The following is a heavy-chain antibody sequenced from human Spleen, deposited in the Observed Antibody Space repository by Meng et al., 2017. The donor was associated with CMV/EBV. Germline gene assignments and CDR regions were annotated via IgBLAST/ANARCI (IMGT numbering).Heavy chain of an antibody. CDR3: GRAVRQFRGDSWSYSVDV. D-gene: IGHD3/OR15-3a*01. CDR1: GFTFSDHY. V-gene: IGHV3-72*01. J-gene: IGHJ6*02. CDR2: IRKRADSYTI. Sequence: GESLKISCVVSGFTFSDHYMDWVRQAPGKGLGWVGRIRKRADSYTIEYAASVQGRFTISRDDSKNSLYLQMNSLKSEDTAVYYCGRAVRQFRGDSWSYSVDVWGLGTTVTVSS.